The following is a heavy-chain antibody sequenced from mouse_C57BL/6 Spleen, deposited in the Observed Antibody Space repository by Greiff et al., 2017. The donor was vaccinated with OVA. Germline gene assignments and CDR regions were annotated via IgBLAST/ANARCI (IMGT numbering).Heavy chain of an antibody. CDR2: IYPGSGST. CDR3: ARGDYGFAY. D-gene: IGHD2-4*01. V-gene: IGHV1-55*01. Sequence: QVQLQQPGAELVKPGASVKMSCKASGYTFTSYWITWVKQRPGQGLEWIGDIYPGSGSTNYNEKFKSKATLTADTSSSTAYMQLSSLTSEDSAVYYCARGDYGFAYWGQGTLVTVSA. J-gene: IGHJ3*01. CDR1: GYTFTSYW.